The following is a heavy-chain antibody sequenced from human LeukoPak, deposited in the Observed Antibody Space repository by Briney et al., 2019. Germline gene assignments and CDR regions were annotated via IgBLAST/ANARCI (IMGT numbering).Heavy chain of an antibody. CDR3: AKATIAVSGNGIDY. CDR1: EFTFSTYA. V-gene: IGHV3-30*18. CDR2: ISYDGAKN. J-gene: IGHJ4*02. D-gene: IGHD6-19*01. Sequence: GGSLRLSCAASEFTFSTYAMTWVRQAPGKGLEWVALISYDGAKNYYADSVKGRFTISRDNSKSTLYLQMNSLRTDDTAVYYCAKATIAVSGNGIDYWGQGTLVTASS.